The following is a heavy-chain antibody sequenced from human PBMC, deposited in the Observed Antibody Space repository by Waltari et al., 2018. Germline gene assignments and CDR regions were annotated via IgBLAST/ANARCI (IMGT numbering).Heavy chain of an antibody. V-gene: IGHV1-18*01. Sequence: QVQLVQSGTEVKRPGASVKVSCKTSGYTFTNYFINWGRQAPGQGLEWLGRVTSYKNNAVQGKVTMTIDTSTSTAYMELRSLTSDDTAVYYCARGRSITLGRGGLTTAYHGVDVWCQGTTVTVSS. CDR3: ARGRSITLGRGGLTTAYHGVDV. D-gene: IGHD3-10*01. CDR1: GYTFTNYF. CDR2: VTSYK. J-gene: IGHJ6*02.